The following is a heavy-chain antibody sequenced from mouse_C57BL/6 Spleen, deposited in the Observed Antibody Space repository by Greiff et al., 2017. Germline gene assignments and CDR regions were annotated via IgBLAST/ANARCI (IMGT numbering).Heavy chain of an antibody. CDR2: INPSSGYT. V-gene: IGHV1-7*01. D-gene: IGHD2-4*01. J-gene: IGHJ4*01. Sequence: QVQLKESGAELAKPGASVKLSCKASGYTFTSYWMHWVKQRPGQGLEWIGYINPSSGYTKYNQKFKDKATLTADKSSSTAYMQLSSLTYEDSAVYYCARAFYYDYAEEGYSAMDYWGQGTSGTVSS. CDR3: ARAFYYDYAEEGYSAMDY. CDR1: GYTFTSYW.